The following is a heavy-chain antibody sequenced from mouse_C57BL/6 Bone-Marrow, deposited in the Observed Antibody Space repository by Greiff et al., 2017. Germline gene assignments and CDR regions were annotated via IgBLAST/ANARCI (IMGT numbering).Heavy chain of an antibody. CDR1: GYSITSDY. V-gene: IGHV3-8*01. Sequence: EVQLVESGPGLAKPSQTLSLSCSVTGYSITSDYWNWIRKFPGNKLEYMGYISYSGSTYYNPSLKSRISMTRDTSKTQYSLKLNSVTTQDTATYYGERGGVPWFAYWGQGTLVTVSA. CDR2: ISYSGST. CDR3: ERGGVPWFAY. J-gene: IGHJ3*01.